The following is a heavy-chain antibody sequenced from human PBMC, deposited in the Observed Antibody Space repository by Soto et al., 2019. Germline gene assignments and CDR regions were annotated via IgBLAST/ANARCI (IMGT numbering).Heavy chain of an antibody. CDR2: IYYSGST. CDR3: ARDRRGGIDH. Sequence: SETLSLTCIVSGGSISSYYWSWIRQPPGKGLEWIGYIYYSGSTNYNPSLKSRVTISVDTSKNQFSLKLSSVTAADTAVYYCARDRRGGIDHCGQGTLVTVSS. J-gene: IGHJ4*02. CDR1: GGSISSYY. V-gene: IGHV4-59*01. D-gene: IGHD2-15*01.